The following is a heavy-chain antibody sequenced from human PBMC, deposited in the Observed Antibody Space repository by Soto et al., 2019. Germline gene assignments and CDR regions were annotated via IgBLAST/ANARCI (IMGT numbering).Heavy chain of an antibody. Sequence: QVQLQESGPGLVKPSETLSLTCNVSGGSISSYYWSWIRQPPGKGLEWIGYIYYSGSTNNNPSLKSRVTISVDTSKNQFSLKLSSVTAADTDVYYCARDSVAGLFDYWGQGTLVTVSS. D-gene: IGHD6-19*01. CDR1: GGSISSYY. CDR2: IYYSGST. J-gene: IGHJ4*02. CDR3: ARDSVAGLFDY. V-gene: IGHV4-59*01.